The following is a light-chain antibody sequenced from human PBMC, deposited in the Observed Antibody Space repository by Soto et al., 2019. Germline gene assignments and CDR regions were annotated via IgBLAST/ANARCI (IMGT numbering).Light chain of an antibody. CDR3: CSYAGGPEV. CDR2: GVS. CDR1: SSDVGGYKY. Sequence: QSVLTQPRSVSGSPGQSVTISCTGTSSDVGGYKYVSWYQQKPGKAPKLIIYGVSRWPSGVPNRFSGSKSGNRPSLTISGLKAEDEGDYYCCSYAGGPEVFGTGTKVTVL. V-gene: IGLV2-11*01. J-gene: IGLJ1*01.